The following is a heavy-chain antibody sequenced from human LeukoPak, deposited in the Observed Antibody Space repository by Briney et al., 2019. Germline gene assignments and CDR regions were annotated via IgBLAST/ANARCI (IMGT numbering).Heavy chain of an antibody. CDR3: ARAWGSADY. CDR2: IKQDGSGK. V-gene: IGHV3-7*03. J-gene: IGHJ4*02. Sequence: GGSLRLSCAASGFTFSSYWMRWVRQAPGKGLEWVAKIKQDGSGKYYVDSVKGRFTISRDNAKNSLYLQMNSLRAEDTAIYYCARAWGSADYWGQGTLVTVSS. D-gene: IGHD7-27*01. CDR1: GFTFSSYW.